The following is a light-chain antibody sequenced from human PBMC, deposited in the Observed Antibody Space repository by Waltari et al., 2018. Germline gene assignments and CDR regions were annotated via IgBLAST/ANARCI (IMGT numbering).Light chain of an antibody. Sequence: EIVMTQSPDSLAVSLGERATINCKSSQSVLYSSNNENFLAWYQQKPGQPPKLLIYCASTRESGVPDRVSGSGSGTDFTLTISSLQAEDVAVYYCQQYYSTPRTFGQGTKLEIK. J-gene: IGKJ2*01. V-gene: IGKV4-1*01. CDR2: CAS. CDR3: QQYYSTPRT. CDR1: QSVLYSSNNENF.